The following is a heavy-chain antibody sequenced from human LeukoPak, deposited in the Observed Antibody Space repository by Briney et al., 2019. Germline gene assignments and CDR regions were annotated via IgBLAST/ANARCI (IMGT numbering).Heavy chain of an antibody. CDR2: ISAYNGST. CDR3: ARASGRTAPYYYYYMDV. CDR1: GHTFTGYY. Sequence: GASVKVSCKASGHTFTGYYMHWVRQAPRQGLEWMGWISAYNGSTNYAQKLQGRVTMTTDTSTSTAYMELRSLRSDDTAVYYCARASGRTAPYYYYYMDVWGKGTTVTVSS. V-gene: IGHV1-18*04. D-gene: IGHD4-17*01. J-gene: IGHJ6*03.